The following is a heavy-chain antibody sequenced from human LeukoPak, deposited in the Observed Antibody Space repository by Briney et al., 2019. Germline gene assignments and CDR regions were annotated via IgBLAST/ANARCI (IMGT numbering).Heavy chain of an antibody. V-gene: IGHV3-30*18. CDR2: ISNDGTTQ. Sequence: GGSLRLSCAASGFTFTTYGMHWVRQAPGKGLERVAVISNDGTTQNHVESVKGRFTISRDNSRNTVYLQMNSLRTEDTALYYCAKDALLYSTSPFDYWGQGTLVTVSS. CDR3: AKDALLYSTSPFDY. CDR1: GFTFTTYG. J-gene: IGHJ4*02. D-gene: IGHD2-2*01.